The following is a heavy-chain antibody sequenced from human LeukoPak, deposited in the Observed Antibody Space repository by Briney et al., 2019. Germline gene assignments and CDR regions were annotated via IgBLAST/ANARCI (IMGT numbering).Heavy chain of an antibody. Sequence: QSGRSLRLSCAASGFTFSSYAMHWVRQAPGKGLEWVAVISYDGSNKYYADSVKGRFTISRDNSKNTLYLQMNSLRAEDTAVYYCARDPTSSWETAFDIWGQGTMVTVSS. CDR3: ARDPTSSWETAFDI. J-gene: IGHJ3*02. CDR2: ISYDGSNK. D-gene: IGHD1-26*01. V-gene: IGHV3-30*04. CDR1: GFTFSSYA.